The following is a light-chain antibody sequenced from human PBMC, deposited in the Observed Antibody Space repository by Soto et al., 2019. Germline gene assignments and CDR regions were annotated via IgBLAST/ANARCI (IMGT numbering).Light chain of an antibody. V-gene: IGKV3-15*01. CDR1: QSVSRK. CDR3: QQYGHWPPYT. CDR2: GTT. J-gene: IGKJ2*01. Sequence: EIVMTQSPATLSVSSGERVTLSCRASQSVSRKLAWYQQKPGQAPRLLIYGTTTRATGIPARFSGSGSGTEFTLTISSLQSEDFGIYYCQQYGHWPPYTFGQGTTLETK.